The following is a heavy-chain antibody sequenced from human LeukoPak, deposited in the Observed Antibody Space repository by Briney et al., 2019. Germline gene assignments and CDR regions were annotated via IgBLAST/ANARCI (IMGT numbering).Heavy chain of an antibody. Sequence: SQTLSLTCAISGDSVSSKSAAWNWIRQSPSRGLELLGRTYYMSKWYNDYALSVKSRITLNPDTSKNQFSLQLNSVTPEGTAVYFCARSHWNYDNYFDPWGQGTLVTVSS. CDR2: TYYMSKWYN. CDR1: GDSVSSKSAA. J-gene: IGHJ5*02. D-gene: IGHD1-7*01. V-gene: IGHV6-1*01. CDR3: ARSHWNYDNYFDP.